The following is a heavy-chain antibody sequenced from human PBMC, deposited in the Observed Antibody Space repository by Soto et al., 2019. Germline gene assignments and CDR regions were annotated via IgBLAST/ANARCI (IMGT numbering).Heavy chain of an antibody. CDR3: ARGQGYCSGGSCYSGDYYYGMDV. D-gene: IGHD2-15*01. V-gene: IGHV1-69*13. CDR2: IIPIFGTA. CDR1: GCTFSSYA. Sequence: SVKVSCKASGCTFSSYAISWVRQAPGQGLEWMGGIIPIFGTANYAQKFQGRVTITADESTSTAYMELSSLRSEDTAVYYCARGQGYCSGGSCYSGDYYYGMDVWGQGTTVTVSS. J-gene: IGHJ6*02.